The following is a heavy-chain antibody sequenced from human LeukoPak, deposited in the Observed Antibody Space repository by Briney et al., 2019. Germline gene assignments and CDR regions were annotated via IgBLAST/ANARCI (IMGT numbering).Heavy chain of an antibody. J-gene: IGHJ4*02. CDR3: GLSMVRALSPDY. Sequence: GGSLRLSCTGSGFTFSNYWMRWVRQAPGKGLVWVSGINSDGSSTNYADSVKGRFTISRDNAKNTLYLQMDSLIDEDTAIYYCGLSMVRALSPDYWGQGTLVTVSS. CDR1: GFTFSNYW. CDR2: INSDGSST. D-gene: IGHD3-10*01. V-gene: IGHV3-74*01.